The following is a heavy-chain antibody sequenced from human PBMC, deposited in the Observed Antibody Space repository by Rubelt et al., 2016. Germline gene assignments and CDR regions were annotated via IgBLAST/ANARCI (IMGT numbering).Heavy chain of an antibody. Sequence: EVQLLESGGGLVQPGGSLRLSCGASGFTFSNYAMIWVRQAPGKGLEWVSAISGSGHRTEYAASVKGQFTISRDNSKNTLYLQMKSLRDEDSAVYYCASRTRDYGSEGAYNYWGLGTLVTVSS. CDR3: ASRTRDYGSEGAYNY. CDR1: GFTFSNYA. CDR2: ISGSGHRT. V-gene: IGHV3-23*01. D-gene: IGHD3-10*01. J-gene: IGHJ4*02.